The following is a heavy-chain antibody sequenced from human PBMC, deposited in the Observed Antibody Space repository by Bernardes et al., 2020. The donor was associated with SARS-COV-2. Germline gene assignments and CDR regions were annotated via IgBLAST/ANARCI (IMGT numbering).Heavy chain of an antibody. CDR1: GFTFSNYA. V-gene: IGHV3-23*01. Sequence: GGSLRLSCAASGFTFSNYAMSWVRQAPGKGLEWVSTISTSGGSTYYADSVKGRFTISRDNSKNTLYLQINTLRAEDTAVYYCATTFGGVDRNSWGQGSLVTVSS. J-gene: IGHJ4*02. CDR3: ATTFGGVDRNS. D-gene: IGHD3-16*01. CDR2: ISTSGGST.